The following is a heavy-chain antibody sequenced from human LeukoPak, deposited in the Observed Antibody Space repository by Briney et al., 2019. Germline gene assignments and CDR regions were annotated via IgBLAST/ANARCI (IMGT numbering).Heavy chain of an antibody. CDR2: INHSGST. Sequence: PSETLSLTCAVYGGSFSSYYWRWIRHPPGEGREWIGEINHSGSTNYNPPLKSRVTISVDTSKNQFSLQLSYVTDADADVYYCARQFVLLWCGDQPNWFDPWGQGTLVTVSS. D-gene: IGHD3-10*01. J-gene: IGHJ5*02. V-gene: IGHV4-34*01. CDR1: GGSFSSYY. CDR3: ARQFVLLWCGDQPNWFDP.